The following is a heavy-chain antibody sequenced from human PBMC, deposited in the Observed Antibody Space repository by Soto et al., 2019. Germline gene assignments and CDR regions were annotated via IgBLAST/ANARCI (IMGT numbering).Heavy chain of an antibody. D-gene: IGHD3-10*01. CDR1: GGSISSYY. CDR3: ARFRRNYFDY. V-gene: IGHV4-59*01. Sequence: SETLSLTCTVSGGSISSYYWSWIRQPPGEGLEWIGYIYYSGSTNYNPSLKSRVTISVDTSKNQFSLKLSSVTAADTAVYFCARFRRNYFDYWGQGTQVTVSS. CDR2: IYYSGST. J-gene: IGHJ4*02.